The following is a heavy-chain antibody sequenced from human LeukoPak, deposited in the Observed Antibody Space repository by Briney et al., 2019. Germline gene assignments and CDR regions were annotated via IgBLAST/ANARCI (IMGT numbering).Heavy chain of an antibody. V-gene: IGHV3-11*04. CDR3: VRGRTSGSSWPFDY. Sequence: PGGSLRLSCAASGFTFNDYYMSWIRQAPGKGLEWISYIGSSGGSINYADSVKGRFTISRDNAKSSLSLQMNSLRAEDTAVYYCVRGRTSGSSWPFDYWGQGTLVTVSS. CDR1: GFTFNDYY. CDR2: IGSSGGSI. J-gene: IGHJ4*02. D-gene: IGHD6-13*01.